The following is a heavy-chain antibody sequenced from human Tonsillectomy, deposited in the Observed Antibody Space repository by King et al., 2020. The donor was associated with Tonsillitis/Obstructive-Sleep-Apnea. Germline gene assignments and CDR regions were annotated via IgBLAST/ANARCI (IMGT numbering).Heavy chain of an antibody. CDR2: MSYDGSSE. J-gene: IGHJ6*03. CDR3: ARAPTYCSSTTCYSYYYFYMDV. V-gene: IGHV3-30*04. D-gene: IGHD2-2*02. Sequence: VQLVESGGGVVQPGTSLRLSCSASGFTFSSYAMHWVRQAPGKGLEWVAVMSYDGSSEYYADSVKGRFTISRDNSKNSLYLQMNSLRAEDTAVYYWARAPTYCSSTTCYSYYYFYMDVWGKGTTVTVSS. CDR1: GFTFSSYA.